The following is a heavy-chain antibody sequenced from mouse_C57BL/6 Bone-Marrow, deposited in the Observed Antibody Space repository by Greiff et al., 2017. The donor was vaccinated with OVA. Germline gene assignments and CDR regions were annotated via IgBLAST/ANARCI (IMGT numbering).Heavy chain of an antibody. J-gene: IGHJ2*01. CDR2: ISYDGSN. CDR1: GYSITSGYY. CDR3: ARDYN. V-gene: IGHV3-6*01. D-gene: IGHD2-12*01. Sequence: EVHLVESGPGLVKPSQSLSLTCSVTGYSITSGYYWNWIRQFPGNKLEWMGYISYDGSNNYNPSLKNRISITRDTSKNQFFLKLNSVTTEDTATYYCARDYNWGQGTTLTVSS.